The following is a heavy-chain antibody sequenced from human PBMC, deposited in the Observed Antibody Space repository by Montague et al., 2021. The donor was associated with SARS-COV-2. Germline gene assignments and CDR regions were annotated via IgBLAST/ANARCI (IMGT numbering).Heavy chain of an antibody. CDR3: ARDGDYGSGSS. Sequence: SLRLSCAASGFTFSTHPMHWVRQAPGRGLEWLAVISDDGINKYYKDSVKGRLTISGDNSKNTLYLQMNSLRAEDTAVYYCARDGDYGSGSSWGQGTLVIVSS. D-gene: IGHD3-10*01. CDR2: ISDDGINK. V-gene: IGHV3-30*04. CDR1: GFTFSTHP. J-gene: IGHJ4*02.